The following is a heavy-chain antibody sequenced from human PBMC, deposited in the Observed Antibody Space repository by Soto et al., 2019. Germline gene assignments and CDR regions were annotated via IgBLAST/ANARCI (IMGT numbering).Heavy chain of an antibody. CDR1: GVTFSPCG. CDR2: IKQDGSEN. J-gene: IGHJ6*03. V-gene: IGHV3-7*01. D-gene: IGHD1-20*01. CDR3: ARVCYNCYRAYSYYIAF. Sequence: GGSLRLSCAASGVTFSPCGMSWVRQAPGKGLEWVANIKQDGSENYYVDSVKGRFTISRDNAKNSLYLQMNSLRAEDTAVYYCARVCYNCYRAYSYYIAFWSKGTSVTGSS.